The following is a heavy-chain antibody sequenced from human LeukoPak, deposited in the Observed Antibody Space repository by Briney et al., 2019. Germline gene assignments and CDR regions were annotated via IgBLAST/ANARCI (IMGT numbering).Heavy chain of an antibody. CDR1: GFTFSTYG. Sequence: GGSLRLSCAASGFTFSTYGMSWVRQPPGKGLEWVSGISGSGGSTYFADSVKGRFTISRDNSKNTLYLQMSSLRAEDTALYYCVKVGDSGYGEYYQHWGQGTLVTVSS. J-gene: IGHJ1*01. V-gene: IGHV3-23*01. D-gene: IGHD5-12*01. CDR2: ISGSGGST. CDR3: VKVGDSGYGEYYQH.